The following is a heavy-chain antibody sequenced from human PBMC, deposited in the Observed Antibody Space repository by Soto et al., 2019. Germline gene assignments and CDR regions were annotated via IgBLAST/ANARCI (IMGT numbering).Heavy chain of an antibody. Sequence: QLVESGGGLVQPGGSLRVSCAASGFSFSSHSMHWVRQAPGKRLEYISAISANGVGTYYADSVKGRFTISRDNSKNTLYLQMGGLRAEDMAVYHCTRENGLNGFDIWGQGTMVTVSS. J-gene: IGHJ3*02. CDR2: ISANGVGT. V-gene: IGHV3-64*07. CDR3: TRENGLNGFDI. D-gene: IGHD2-2*03. CDR1: GFSFSSHS.